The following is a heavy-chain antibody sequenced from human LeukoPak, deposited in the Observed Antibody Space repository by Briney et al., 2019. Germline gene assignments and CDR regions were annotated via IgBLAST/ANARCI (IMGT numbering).Heavy chain of an antibody. Sequence: SETLSLTCAVYGGSFSGYYWSWIRQPPGKGLEWIGEINHSGSTNYNPSLKSRVTISVDTSKNQFSLKLSSVTAADTAVYYCARGGLNVVVPAAIGHYYYGMDVWGQGTTVTVSS. CDR2: INHSGST. V-gene: IGHV4-34*01. D-gene: IGHD2-2*02. CDR1: GGSFSGYY. CDR3: ARGGLNVVVPAAIGHYYYGMDV. J-gene: IGHJ6*02.